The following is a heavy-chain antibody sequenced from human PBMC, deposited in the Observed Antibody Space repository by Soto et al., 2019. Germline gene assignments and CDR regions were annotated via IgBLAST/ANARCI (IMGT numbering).Heavy chain of an antibody. CDR2: ISYDGSNK. J-gene: IGHJ4*02. D-gene: IGHD6-13*01. CDR3: ARGIGGQQLVRD. CDR1: GFTFSSYA. V-gene: IGHV3-30-3*01. Sequence: QVQLVESGGGVVQPGRSLRLSCAASGFTFSSYAMHWVRQAPGKGLEWVAVISYDGSNKYYADSVKGRFTISRDNSKNTLYLQMNSLRAEDTAVYYCARGIGGQQLVRDWCQGTLVTVSS.